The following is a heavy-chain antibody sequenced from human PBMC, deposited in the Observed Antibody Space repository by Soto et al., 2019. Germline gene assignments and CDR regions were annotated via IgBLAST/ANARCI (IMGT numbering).Heavy chain of an antibody. CDR2: IIPIFGTA. J-gene: IGHJ4*02. CDR1: GGTFGSYA. Sequence: SVKVSCKASGGTFGSYARSWVRQAPGQGLEWMGGIIPIFGTANYAQKFQGRVTITADESTSTAYMELSSLRSEDTAVYYCARVGGYYYGSGSSVDYWGQGTPVTVS. D-gene: IGHD3-10*01. CDR3: ARVGGYYYGSGSSVDY. V-gene: IGHV1-69*13.